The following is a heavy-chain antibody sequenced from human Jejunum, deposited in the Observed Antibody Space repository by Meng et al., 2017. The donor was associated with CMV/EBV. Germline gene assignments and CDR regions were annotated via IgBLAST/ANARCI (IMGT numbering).Heavy chain of an antibody. Sequence: LSCTASGFTFSKFAMSWVRQAPGKGLEWVSAISTIGGTTYYADYVKGRFTISRDNSRNTLYLQMNSLRAEDTALYYCADQFWRGHAVGWGQGTLVTVSS. V-gene: IGHV3-23*01. J-gene: IGHJ4*02. CDR1: GFTFSKFA. D-gene: IGHD3-3*01. CDR2: ISTIGGTT. CDR3: ADQFWRGHAVG.